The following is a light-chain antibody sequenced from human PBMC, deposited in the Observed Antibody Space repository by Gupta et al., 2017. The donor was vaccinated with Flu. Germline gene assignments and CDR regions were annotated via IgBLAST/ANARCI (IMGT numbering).Light chain of an antibody. CDR3: SSGTSSTNLV. CDR2: GVT. V-gene: IGLV2-14*01. Sequence: SITISCTGTSSDIGNYNYVCWYQQHPGKAQKLLIYGVTKRPSVVSNRFSGSKSGDTASLTISGLQDEDEADYYCSSGTSSTNLVFGGGTKLTVL. J-gene: IGLJ2*01. CDR1: SSDIGNYNY.